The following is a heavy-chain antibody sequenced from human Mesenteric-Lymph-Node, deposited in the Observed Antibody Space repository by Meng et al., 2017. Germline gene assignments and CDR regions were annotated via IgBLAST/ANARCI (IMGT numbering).Heavy chain of an antibody. CDR3: RLGEQWLLQVVDY. J-gene: IGHJ4*02. CDR2: ISHSGGT. CDR1: GGSVSGYH. V-gene: IGHV4-34*01. D-gene: IGHD6-19*01. Sequence: QVQLQQWGSGLLKPSGTLSLTCAVYGGSVSGYHWSWIRQPPGKGLEWIGEISHSGGTNYNSSLKSRVTISLDKSKNQFSLKLSSVTAADTAVYYCRLGEQWLLQVVDYWAQGTLVTVSS.